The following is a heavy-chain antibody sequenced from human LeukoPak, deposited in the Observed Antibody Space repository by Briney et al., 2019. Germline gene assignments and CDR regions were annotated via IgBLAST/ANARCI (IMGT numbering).Heavy chain of an antibody. CDR1: GFTFSSSG. CDR2: ISDSGNT. CDR3: AKAPVTTCRGAYCYPFDY. Sequence: GGSLRLSCAASGFTFSSSGMSWVRQAPGKGLEWVSAISDSGNTYHADSVKGRFTISRDSSKNTLFLQMNRLRPEDAAVYYCAKAPVTTCRGAYCYPFDYWGQGTLVTVSS. J-gene: IGHJ4*02. D-gene: IGHD2-21*01. V-gene: IGHV3-23*01.